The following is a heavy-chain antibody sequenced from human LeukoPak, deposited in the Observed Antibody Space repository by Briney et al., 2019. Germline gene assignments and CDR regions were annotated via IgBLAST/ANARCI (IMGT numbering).Heavy chain of an antibody. V-gene: IGHV3-30*18. CDR1: GFTFSSYS. CDR2: ISYDGSNK. D-gene: IGHD6-19*01. Sequence: GGSLRLSCAASGFTFSSYSMNWVRQAPSKGLEWVAVISYDGSNKYYADSVKGRFTISRDNSKNTLYLQMNSLRAEDTAVYYCAKDLSSGWLYYFDYWGQGTLVTVSS. CDR3: AKDLSSGWLYYFDY. J-gene: IGHJ4*02.